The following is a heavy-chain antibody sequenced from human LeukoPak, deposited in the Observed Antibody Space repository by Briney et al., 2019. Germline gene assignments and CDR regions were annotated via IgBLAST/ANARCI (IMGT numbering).Heavy chain of an antibody. D-gene: IGHD3-10*02. CDR2: ISGSGGST. CDR1: GFALDGHG. J-gene: IGHJ6*04. Sequence: GGSLRLSCAGSGFALDGHGMSWVRQAPGKGLEWVSAISGSGGSTYYADSVKGRFTISRDNSKNTLYLQTNSLRAEDTAVYYCAELGITMIGGVWGKGTTVTISS. V-gene: IGHV3-23*01. CDR3: AELGITMIGGV.